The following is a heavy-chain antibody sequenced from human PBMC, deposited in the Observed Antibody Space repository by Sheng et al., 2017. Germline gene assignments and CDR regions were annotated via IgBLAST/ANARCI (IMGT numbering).Heavy chain of an antibody. CDR2: IIPILGIA. V-gene: IGHV1-69*08. CDR1: GGTFSSYT. J-gene: IGHJ6*03. CDR3: ARDRRGYCSSTSCYGGPTYYYYMDV. Sequence: QVQLVQSGAEVKKPGSSVKVSCKASGGTFSSYTISWVRQAPGQGLEWMGRIIPILGIANYAQKFQGRVTITADKSTSTAYMELSSLRSEDTAVYYCARDRRGYCSSTSCYGGPTYYYYMDVWGKGTTVTVSS. D-gene: IGHD2-2*01.